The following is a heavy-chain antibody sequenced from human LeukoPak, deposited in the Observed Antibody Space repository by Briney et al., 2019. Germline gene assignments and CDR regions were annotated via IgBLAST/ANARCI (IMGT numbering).Heavy chain of an antibody. CDR1: GFTFSSYA. D-gene: IGHD3-10*01. CDR3: TLPWGSGSYYDY. V-gene: IGHV3-15*01. J-gene: IGHJ4*02. Sequence: MSGGSLRLSCAASGFTFSSYAMSWVRQAPGKGLEWVGHIKSKTDGGTTDYAAPVKGRFTISRDDSKNTLFLQMNSLKTEDTAVYYCTLPWGSGSYYDYWGQGTLVTVSS. CDR2: IKSKTDGGTT.